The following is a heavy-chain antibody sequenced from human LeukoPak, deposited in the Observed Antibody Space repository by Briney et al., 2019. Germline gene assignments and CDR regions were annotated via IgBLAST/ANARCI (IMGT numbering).Heavy chain of an antibody. CDR1: GYTFTSYA. CDR2: INAGNGNT. CDR3: ARDVYGIAAAGPFDY. V-gene: IGHV1-3*01. Sequence: GASVKVSCKASGYTFTSYAMHWVRQAPGQRLEWMGWINAGNGNTKYSQKFQGRVTITRDTSTSTVYMELSSLRSEDTAVYYCARDVYGIAAAGPFDYWGQGTLVTVSS. J-gene: IGHJ4*02. D-gene: IGHD6-13*01.